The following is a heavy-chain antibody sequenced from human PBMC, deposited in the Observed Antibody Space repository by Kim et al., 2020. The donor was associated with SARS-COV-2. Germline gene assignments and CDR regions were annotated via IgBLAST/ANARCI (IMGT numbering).Heavy chain of an antibody. D-gene: IGHD6-13*01. CDR2: ISGSGGST. CDR3: AKSYSSSWPENYYYYGMDV. CDR1: GFTFSSYA. J-gene: IGHJ6*02. V-gene: IGHV3-23*01. Sequence: GGSLRLSCAASGFTFSSYAMSWVRQAPGKGLEWVSAISGSGGSTYYADSVKGRFTISRDNSKNTLYLQMNSLRAEDTAVYYCAKSYSSSWPENYYYYGMDVWGPGTTVTVSS.